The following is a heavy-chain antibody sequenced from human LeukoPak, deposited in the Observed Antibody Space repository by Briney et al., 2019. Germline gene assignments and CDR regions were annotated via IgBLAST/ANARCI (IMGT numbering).Heavy chain of an antibody. V-gene: IGHV4-59*12. D-gene: IGHD2-2*01. CDR1: GGSISSYY. Sequence: SETLSLTCTVSGGSISSYYWSWIRQPPGQGLEWIGYVYYSGSINYNPSLKSRVTISVDTSKNQFSLKLSSVTAADTALYYCARIGSHCSSTNCYGDYWGQGALVTVSS. CDR2: VYYSGSI. CDR3: ARIGSHCSSTNCYGDY. J-gene: IGHJ4*02.